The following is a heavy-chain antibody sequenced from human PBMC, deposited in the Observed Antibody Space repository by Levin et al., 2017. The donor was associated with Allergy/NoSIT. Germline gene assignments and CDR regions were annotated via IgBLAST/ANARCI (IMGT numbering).Heavy chain of an antibody. CDR1: GFTFDAYA. D-gene: IGHD1-26*01. Sequence: GGSLRLSCAASGFTFDAYAMHWVRQAPGKGLEWVSIIDWNSGNKDYADSVKGRFTISRDNAKNSVHLQMNSLRGEDTALYYCVKGFGATVPSGMDVWGPGTTVIVSS. J-gene: IGHJ6*02. V-gene: IGHV3-9*01. CDR3: VKGFGATVPSGMDV. CDR2: IDWNSGNK.